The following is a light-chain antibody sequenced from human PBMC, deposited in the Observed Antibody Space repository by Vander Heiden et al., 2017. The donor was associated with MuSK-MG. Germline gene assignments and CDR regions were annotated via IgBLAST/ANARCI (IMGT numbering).Light chain of an antibody. CDR2: GAL. J-gene: IGKJ1*01. V-gene: IGKV1-17*01. CDR3: VHHDTHSWT. Sequence: DLQLTPVSFSLSASVGDSVTITCRASQGIRNYLGWYQQKPGKAPKRLIYGALTLDRGTPSRFSGSGSGTDFTLTVSSLQPEDFATYFCVHHDTHSWTFGQGTKVEIK. CDR1: QGIRNY.